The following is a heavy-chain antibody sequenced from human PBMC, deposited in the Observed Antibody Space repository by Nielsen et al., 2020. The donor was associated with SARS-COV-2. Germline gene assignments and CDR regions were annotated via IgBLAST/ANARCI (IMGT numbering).Heavy chain of an antibody. CDR3: ARASGSYLDYYFDY. D-gene: IGHD1-26*01. J-gene: IGHJ4*02. Sequence: SETLSLTCTVSGGSISSSSYYWGWIRQPPGKGLEWIGSIYYSGSTYYNPSLKSRVTISVDTSKNQFSLKLSSVTAADTAVYYCARASGSYLDYYFDYWGQGTLVTVSS. CDR2: IYYSGST. CDR1: GGSISSSSYY. V-gene: IGHV4-39*01.